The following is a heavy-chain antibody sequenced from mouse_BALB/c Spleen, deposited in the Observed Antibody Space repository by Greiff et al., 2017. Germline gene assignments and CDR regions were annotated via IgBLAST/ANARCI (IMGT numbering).Heavy chain of an antibody. D-gene: IGHD2-1*01. CDR3: ARVYGNYAAWFAY. CDR1: GFSLTGYG. J-gene: IGHJ3*01. V-gene: IGHV2-6-7*01. CDR2: IWGDGST. Sequence: VQLVESGPGLVAPSQSLSITCTVSGFSLTGYGVNWVRQPPGKGLEWLGMIWGDGSTDYNSALKSRLSISKDNSKSQVFLKMNSLQTDDTARYYCARVYGNYAAWFAYWGQGTLVTVSA.